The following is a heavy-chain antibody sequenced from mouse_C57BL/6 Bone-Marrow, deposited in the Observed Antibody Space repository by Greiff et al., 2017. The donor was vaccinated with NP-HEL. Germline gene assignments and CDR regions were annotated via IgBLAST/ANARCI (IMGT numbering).Heavy chain of an antibody. V-gene: IGHV1-64*01. Sequence: QVQLQQPGAELVKPGASVKLSCKASGYTFTSYWMHWVKQRPGQGLEWIGMIHPNSGSTNYNEKFKSKATLTVDKSSSTADMQLSSLTAEDSAVYYCARSVNWDWFAYWGQGTLVTVSA. D-gene: IGHD4-1*01. CDR1: GYTFTSYW. J-gene: IGHJ3*01. CDR3: ARSVNWDWFAY. CDR2: IHPNSGST.